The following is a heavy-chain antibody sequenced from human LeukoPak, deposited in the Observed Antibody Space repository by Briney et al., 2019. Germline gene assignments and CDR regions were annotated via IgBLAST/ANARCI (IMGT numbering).Heavy chain of an antibody. Sequence: PSETLSLTCTVSGYSISSGYYWGWIRQPPGKGLEWIGSIYHSGSTYYNPSLKSRVTISVDTSKNQFSLKLSSVTAADTAVYYCARVPFEYYGSGSIDYWGQGTLVTVSS. J-gene: IGHJ4*02. CDR3: ARVPFEYYGSGSIDY. CDR1: GYSISSGYY. CDR2: IYHSGST. D-gene: IGHD3-10*01. V-gene: IGHV4-38-2*02.